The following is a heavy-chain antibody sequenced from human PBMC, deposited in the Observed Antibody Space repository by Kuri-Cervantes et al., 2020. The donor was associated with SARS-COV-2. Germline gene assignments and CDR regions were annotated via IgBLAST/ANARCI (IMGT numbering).Heavy chain of an antibody. D-gene: IGHD3-10*01. CDR1: GFTFSNYG. CDR3: AKSRWFGELSSLWFGY. V-gene: IGHV3-30*18. J-gene: IGHJ4*02. Sequence: GESLKISCVVSGFTFSNYGMHWVRQAPGKGLEWVAVISYDGTIRYYADSVKGRFTISRDNSRNTVDLQMNSLRAEGTAVYYCAKSRWFGELSSLWFGYWGQGTLVTVSS. CDR2: ISYDGTIR.